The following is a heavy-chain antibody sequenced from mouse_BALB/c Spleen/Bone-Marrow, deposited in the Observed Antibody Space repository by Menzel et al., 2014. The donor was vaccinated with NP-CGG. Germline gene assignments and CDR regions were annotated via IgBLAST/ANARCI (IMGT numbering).Heavy chain of an antibody. CDR1: GYTFTSYI. D-gene: IGHD2-3*01. V-gene: IGHV1-14*01. Sequence: VQLQPSGPELVKPGASVKMSCKASGYTFTSYIMHWVKQKPGQGLEWIGYINPYNDGTKYNEKFKGKATLTSDKSSSTAYMELSSLTSEDSAVYYCAGRWLPYAMDYWGQGTSVTVSS. CDR3: AGRWLPYAMDY. J-gene: IGHJ4*01. CDR2: INPYNDGT.